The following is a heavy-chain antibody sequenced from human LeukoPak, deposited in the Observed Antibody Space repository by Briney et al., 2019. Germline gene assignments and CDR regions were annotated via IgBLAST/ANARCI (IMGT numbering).Heavy chain of an antibody. Sequence: GGSLRLSCAASGFSFNTYWMYWVRQVPEKGLVWVSRIKTDGSSTSYADSVKGRFTISRDNAKNTLYLQMNSLRAEDTAVYYCTTLYSGAMDYWGQGTLVTVSS. V-gene: IGHV3-74*01. CDR1: GFSFNTYW. CDR2: IKTDGSST. CDR3: TTLYSGAMDY. J-gene: IGHJ4*02. D-gene: IGHD1-26*01.